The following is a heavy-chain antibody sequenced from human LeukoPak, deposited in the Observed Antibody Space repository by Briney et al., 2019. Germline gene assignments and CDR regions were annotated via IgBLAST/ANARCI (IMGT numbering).Heavy chain of an antibody. CDR1: GGSFSGYY. CDR3: ARVCSSTSCYSLADY. V-gene: IGHV4-34*01. J-gene: IGHJ4*02. D-gene: IGHD2-2*01. Sequence: SETLSLTCAVYGGSFSGYYWSWIRQPPGKGLEWIGEINHSGSTNYNPSLKSRVTISVDTSKNQFSLKLSSVTAADTAVYYCARVCSSTSCYSLADYWGQGTLVTVSS. CDR2: INHSGST.